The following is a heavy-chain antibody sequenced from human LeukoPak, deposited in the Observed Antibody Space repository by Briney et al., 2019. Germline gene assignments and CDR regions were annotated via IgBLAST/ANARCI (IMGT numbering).Heavy chain of an antibody. CDR2: INHSGST. CDR3: ARGGLARNYDFWSGYYWALFAY. V-gene: IGHV4-34*01. CDR1: GGSFSGYY. D-gene: IGHD3-3*01. Sequence: PSEALSLTCAVYGGSFSGYYWSWIRQPPGKGLEWIGEINHSGSTNYNPSLTSRVTISVDTSKNQFSLKLSSVTAADTAVYYCARGGLARNYDFWSGYYWALFAYWGQGTLVTVSS. J-gene: IGHJ4*02.